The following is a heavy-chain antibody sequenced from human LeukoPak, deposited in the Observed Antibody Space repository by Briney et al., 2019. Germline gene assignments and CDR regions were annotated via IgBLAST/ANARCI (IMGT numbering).Heavy chain of an antibody. Sequence: GESLKISCKGSGYSFTSYWIGWVRQMPGEGLEWMGIIYPGDSDTRYSPSFQGQVTISADKSISTAYLQWSSLKASDTAMYYCATSVSADTYYYYYMDVWGKGTTVTVSS. CDR1: GYSFTSYW. D-gene: IGHD6-19*01. CDR3: ATSVSADTYYYYYMDV. CDR2: IYPGDSDT. J-gene: IGHJ6*03. V-gene: IGHV5-51*01.